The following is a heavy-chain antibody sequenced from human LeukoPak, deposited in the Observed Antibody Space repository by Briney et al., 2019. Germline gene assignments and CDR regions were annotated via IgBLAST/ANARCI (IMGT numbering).Heavy chain of an antibody. CDR3: AKGGGSSWYGYYYYYMDV. CDR1: GFTFSSYA. D-gene: IGHD6-13*01. J-gene: IGHJ6*03. V-gene: IGHV3-64*01. Sequence: PGGSLRLSCAASGFTFSSYAMHWVRQAPGKGLEYVSAISSNGGSTYYANSVKGRFTISRDNSKNTLYLQMGSLRAEDMAVYYCAKGGGSSWYGYYYYYMDVWGKGTTVTVSS. CDR2: ISSNGGST.